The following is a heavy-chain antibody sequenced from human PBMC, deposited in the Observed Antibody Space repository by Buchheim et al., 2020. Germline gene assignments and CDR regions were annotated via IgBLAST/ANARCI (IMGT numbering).Heavy chain of an antibody. CDR2: FSYDGTKK. D-gene: IGHD5-18*01. J-gene: IGHJ4*02. Sequence: QVQLVESGGGVVQPGGSLRLSCAASKFTFNKYGFHWVRQAPGKGLEWVAFFSYDGTKKSYADSVKGRFSMSRDNSKNTLVLEMTSLKPEDTAMYYCAKDLRGYSYGYYWGQGTL. V-gene: IGHV3-30*18. CDR1: KFTFNKYG. CDR3: AKDLRGYSYGYY.